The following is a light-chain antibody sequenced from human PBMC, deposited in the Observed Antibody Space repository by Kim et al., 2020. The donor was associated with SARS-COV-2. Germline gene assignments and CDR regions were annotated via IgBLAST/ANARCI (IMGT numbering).Light chain of an antibody. CDR2: GAS. J-gene: IGKJ1*01. V-gene: IGKV1-39*01. CDR3: QQSYSTPQT. CDR1: QIISSY. Sequence: DIQMTQSPSSLSASVGDRVTITCRASQIISSYLNWYQQKPGKAPKLLIYGASTLQSGVPSRFSGSGSGTDFTLTISSLQPEDFATYYCQQSYSTPQTFGQGTKVDIK.